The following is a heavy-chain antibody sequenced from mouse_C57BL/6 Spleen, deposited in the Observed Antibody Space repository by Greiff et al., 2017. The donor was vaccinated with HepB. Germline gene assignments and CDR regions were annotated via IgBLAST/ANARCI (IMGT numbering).Heavy chain of an antibody. D-gene: IGHD2-14*01. CDR2: IDPSDSET. J-gene: IGHJ4*01. CDR3: ARGRPADRGMDY. Sequence: QVQLQQPGAELVRPGSSVKLSCKASGYTFTSYWMHWVKQRPIQGLEWIGNIDPSDSETHYNQKFKDKATLTVDKSSSTAYMQLSSLTSEDSAVYYCARGRPADRGMDYWGQGNSVTVSS. V-gene: IGHV1-52*01. CDR1: GYTFTSYW.